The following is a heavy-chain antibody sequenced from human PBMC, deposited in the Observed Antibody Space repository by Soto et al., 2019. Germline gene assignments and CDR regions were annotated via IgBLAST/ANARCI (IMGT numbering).Heavy chain of an antibody. CDR3: ARRLPYGSGSYWDIDY. CDR2: IYPGDSDT. CDR1: GYSFTSYW. J-gene: IGHJ4*02. Sequence: PGESLKISCKGSGYSFTSYWIGWVRQMPGKGLEWMGIIYPGDSDTRYSPSFQGQVTISADKSISTAYLQWSSLKASDTAMYYCARRLPYGSGSYWDIDYWGQGTLVTVSS. D-gene: IGHD3-10*01. V-gene: IGHV5-51*01.